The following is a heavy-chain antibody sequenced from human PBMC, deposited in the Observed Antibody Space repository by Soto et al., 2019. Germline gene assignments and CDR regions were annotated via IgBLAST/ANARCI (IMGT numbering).Heavy chain of an antibody. CDR2: ISYDGSNK. J-gene: IGHJ6*02. D-gene: IGHD1-26*01. CDR1: GFTFGSYE. Sequence: GGSLRLSCAASGFTFGSYEMHWVRQTPGKGLEWVAIISYDGSNKYYADSVKGRFTFSRDNSKTMLFLQMNSLRAEDAAVYYCVRRSTLSYHGMEVWGQGTTVTVSS. V-gene: IGHV3-30-3*01. CDR3: VRRSTLSYHGMEV.